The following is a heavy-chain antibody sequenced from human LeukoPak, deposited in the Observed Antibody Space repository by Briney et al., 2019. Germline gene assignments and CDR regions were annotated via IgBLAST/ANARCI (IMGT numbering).Heavy chain of an antibody. Sequence: GGSLRLSCAASGFTFSSYGMHWVRQAPGKGLEWVAFIRYDGSNKYYADSVKGRFTISRDNSKNTLYLQMNSLRAEDTAVYYCAKDTLTRKGYDYWAQGTLVTVSS. CDR2: IRYDGSNK. CDR3: AKDTLTRKGYDY. V-gene: IGHV3-30*02. CDR1: GFTFSSYG. J-gene: IGHJ4*02. D-gene: IGHD2-15*01.